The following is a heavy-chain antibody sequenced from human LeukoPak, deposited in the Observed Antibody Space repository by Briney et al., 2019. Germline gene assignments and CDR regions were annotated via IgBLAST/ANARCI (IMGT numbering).Heavy chain of an antibody. D-gene: IGHD3-22*01. J-gene: IGHJ3*02. CDR2: IYSVGST. CDR1: GFTVSSNY. Sequence: GGSLRLSCAASGFTVSSNYMSWVRQAPGKGLEWVSVIYSVGSTYYADSVKGRFTISRDNSKNTLYLQMNSLRAEDTAVYYCARGAYDSSGYLLDIWGQGTMVTVSS. V-gene: IGHV3-53*01. CDR3: ARGAYDSSGYLLDI.